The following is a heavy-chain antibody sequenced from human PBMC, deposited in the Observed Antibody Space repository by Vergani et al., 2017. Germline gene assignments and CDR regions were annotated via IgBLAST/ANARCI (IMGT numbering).Heavy chain of an antibody. CDR2: IHHSGDN. CDR1: DSSIMTNPY. Sequence: QVQLQESGPGLVKPSETLTPTCDVSDSSIMTNPYWGWFRQSPGKGLEWIGCIHHSGDNHYNSSLKSRVSISIVSSSKFSLSLTSVTAADTGIYYCARHRGSGGFFPSSYFYGMDVWGHGTTVTVSS. J-gene: IGHJ6*02. CDR3: ARHRGSGGFFPSSYFYGMDV. D-gene: IGHD3-10*01. V-gene: IGHV4-38-2*01.